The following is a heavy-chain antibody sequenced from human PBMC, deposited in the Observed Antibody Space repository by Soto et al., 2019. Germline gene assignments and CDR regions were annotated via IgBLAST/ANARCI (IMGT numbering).Heavy chain of an antibody. Sequence: GGSLRLSCAASGFTFSGSAMHWVRQASGKGLEWVGHIRSNANSYATAYAASVRGRFTISRDDSMNTAYLQMNSLKTEDTAVYYCTTSYYGDYVSLLMGWGQGTLVTVSS. J-gene: IGHJ4*02. CDR2: IRSNANSYAT. V-gene: IGHV3-73*01. CDR3: TTSYYGDYVSLLMG. CDR1: GFTFSGSA. D-gene: IGHD4-17*01.